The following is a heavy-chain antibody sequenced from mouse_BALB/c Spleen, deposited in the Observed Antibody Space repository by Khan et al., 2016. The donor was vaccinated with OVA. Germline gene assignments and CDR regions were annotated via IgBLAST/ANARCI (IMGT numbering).Heavy chain of an antibody. CDR1: GFSLTSYG. CDR2: IWSGGTT. Sequence: QVQLKQSGPGLIKPSQSLSITCTVSGFSLTSYGVHWVRQSPGKGLEWLGVIWSGGTTDTTVAFISRLTISKDNSKSRVCRKMNSLQANDTAIYYCASLYEDGEGFAYWGQGTLVTVSA. V-gene: IGHV2-2*02. CDR3: ASLYEDGEGFAY. D-gene: IGHD2-3*01. J-gene: IGHJ3*01.